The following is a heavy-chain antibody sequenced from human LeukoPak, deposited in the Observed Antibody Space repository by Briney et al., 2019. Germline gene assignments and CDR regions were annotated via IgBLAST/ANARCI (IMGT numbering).Heavy chain of an antibody. CDR1: GDRFSSNSAA. CDR2: TYYRSKWYY. Sequence: SQTLSLTRAISGDRFSSNSAAWNWIRQSPSRGLEWLGRTYYRSKWYYDYALSVKRRIVINPDTSKNQFSLQLNSVTPEDTAVYYCARQSSTDYYYYGLDVWGQGTTVAVSS. J-gene: IGHJ6*02. D-gene: IGHD1-1*01. CDR3: ARQSSTDYYYYGLDV. V-gene: IGHV6-1*01.